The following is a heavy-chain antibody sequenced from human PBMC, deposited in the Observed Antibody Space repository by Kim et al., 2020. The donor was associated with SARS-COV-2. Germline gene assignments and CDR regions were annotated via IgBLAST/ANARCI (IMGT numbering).Heavy chain of an antibody. V-gene: IGHV1-58*01. D-gene: IGHD3-10*01. CDR3: ATRHGFGESPYGMDV. CDR1: GFTFTSSA. Sequence: SVKVSCKASGFTFTSSAVQWVRQARGQRLEWIGWIVVGSGNTNYAQKFQERVTITRDMSTSTAYMELSSLRSEDTAVYYCATRHGFGESPYGMDVWGQGTTVTVSS. CDR2: IVVGSGNT. J-gene: IGHJ6*02.